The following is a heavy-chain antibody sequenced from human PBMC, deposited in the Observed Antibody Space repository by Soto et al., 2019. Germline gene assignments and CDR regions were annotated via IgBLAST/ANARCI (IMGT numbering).Heavy chain of an antibody. V-gene: IGHV5-51*01. CDR2: IYPGDSDT. J-gene: IGHJ6*02. CDR1: GYSFTSYW. Sequence: EVQLVQSGAEVKKPGESLKISCKGSGYSFTSYWIGWVRQMPGKGLEWMGIIYPGDSDTRYSPSFQGQVTISADKSISTAYLQWSSLKASDTAMYYCARQRYSSSWSYYYYGMDVWGQGTTVTVSS. D-gene: IGHD6-6*01. CDR3: ARQRYSSSWSYYYYGMDV.